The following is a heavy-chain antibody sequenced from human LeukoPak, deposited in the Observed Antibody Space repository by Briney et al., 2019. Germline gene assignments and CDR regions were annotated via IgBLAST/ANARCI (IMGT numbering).Heavy chain of an antibody. CDR2: IYYSGST. V-gene: IGHV4-59*12. D-gene: IGHD3-10*01. CDR1: GGSISSYY. CDR3: ARHIWFGESLIVDY. Sequence: SGTLSLTCTVSGGSISSYYWSWIRQPPGRGLEWIGYIYYSGSTNYNPSLKSRVTISVDTSKNQFSLKLISVTAVDTAVYYCARHIWFGESLIVDYWGQGTLVTVSS. J-gene: IGHJ4*02.